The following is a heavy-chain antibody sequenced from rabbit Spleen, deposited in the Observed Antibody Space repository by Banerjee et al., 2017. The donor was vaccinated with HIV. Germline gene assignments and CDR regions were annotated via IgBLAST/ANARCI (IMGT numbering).Heavy chain of an antibody. CDR3: ARDVQGGSDWTFNL. V-gene: IGHV1S40*01. J-gene: IGHJ4*01. D-gene: IGHD8-1*01. Sequence: VESGGGLVKPGASLTLTCTASGFTLSGGYMCWVRQVPGKGLEWIGCINTATGKAVYASWAKGRFTISKTWTTTVTLQMTSLTAADTAAYFCARDVQGGSDWTFNLWAQGTLVTVS. CDR2: INTATGKA. CDR1: GFTLSGGY.